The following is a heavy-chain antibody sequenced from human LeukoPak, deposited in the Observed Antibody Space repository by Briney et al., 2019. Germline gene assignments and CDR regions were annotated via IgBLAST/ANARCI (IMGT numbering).Heavy chain of an antibody. J-gene: IGHJ5*02. CDR3: ARARSITIFGVVISDSVRFDP. CDR2: INHSGST. CDR1: GGSFSGYY. V-gene: IGHV4-34*01. D-gene: IGHD3-3*01. Sequence: PSETLSLTCAVYGGSFSGYYWSWIRQPPGKGLEWIGEINHSGSTNYNPSLKSRVTISVDTSKNQFSLKLSSVTAADTAVYYCARARSITIFGVVISDSVRFDPWGREPWSPSPQ.